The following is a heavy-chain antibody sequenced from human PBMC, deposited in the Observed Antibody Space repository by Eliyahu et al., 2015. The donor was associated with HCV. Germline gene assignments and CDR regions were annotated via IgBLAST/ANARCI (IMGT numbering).Heavy chain of an antibody. CDR1: GFTFSSYG. J-gene: IGHJ6*02. CDR3: ARDSTTYGMDV. D-gene: IGHD1-1*01. CDR2: IWYDGSNK. V-gene: IGHV3-33*01. Sequence: QVQLVESGGDVVQPGRSLRLSCAASGFTFSSYGMHWVRQAPGKGLEWVAVIWYDGSNKYYADSVKGRFTISRDNSKNTLYLQMNSLRAEDTAVYYCARDSTTYGMDVWGQGTTVTVSS.